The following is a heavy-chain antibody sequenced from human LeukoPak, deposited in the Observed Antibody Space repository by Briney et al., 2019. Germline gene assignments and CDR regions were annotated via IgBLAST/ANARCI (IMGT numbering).Heavy chain of an antibody. J-gene: IGHJ4*02. CDR1: GFTFNDYA. V-gene: IGHV3-23*01. Sequence: GGSLRLSCAASGFTFNDYAMTWVRQFPGKGLEWISSISGGGETIYYRSSLKGRFTVSRDNSKKTLFLQMNSLKAEDTAVYFCAREDARQPPRRSEFWGQGTLVTVSS. CDR3: AREDARQPPRRSEF. D-gene: IGHD6-6*01. CDR2: ISGGGETI.